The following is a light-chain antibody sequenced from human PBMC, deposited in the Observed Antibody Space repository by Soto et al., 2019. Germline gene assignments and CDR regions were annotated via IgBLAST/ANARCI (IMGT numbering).Light chain of an antibody. CDR3: QQYNYWALT. J-gene: IGKJ4*02. V-gene: IGKV3-15*01. CDR2: GVS. CDR1: QSLTTY. Sequence: VMTQSPATLSVSPGETATLSCRASQSLTTYLAWYQQQPDQAPRLLSYGVSTRATDIPARFSGSGSGTEFTLTISSLQSEDVAVYYCQQYNYWALTFGGGTKVEIK.